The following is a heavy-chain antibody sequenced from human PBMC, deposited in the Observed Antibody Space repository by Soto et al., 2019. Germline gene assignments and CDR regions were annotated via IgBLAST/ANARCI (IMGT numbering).Heavy chain of an antibody. CDR2: ISSSGITI. CDR1: GFIFRDYY. V-gene: IGHV3-11*01. D-gene: IGHD3-16*01. J-gene: IGHJ5*01. CDR3: ARGNRGFGFWFDS. Sequence: GWSLRLSCAASGFIFRDYYMTWILQAPGKGLEWGAHISSSGITISYADSEKGRFTISSGHADNSLYLQMDSLRADDTAVYYSARGNRGFGFWFDSWGQGTPLTVPS.